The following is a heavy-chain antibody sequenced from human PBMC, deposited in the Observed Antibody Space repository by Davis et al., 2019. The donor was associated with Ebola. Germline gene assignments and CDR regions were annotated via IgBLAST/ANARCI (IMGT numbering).Heavy chain of an antibody. V-gene: IGHV6-1*01. CDR1: VDSVSSNIAV. CDR2: TYYKSKWYN. CDR3: VRGSRGWYFDL. Sequence: SQTPSLTRAISVDSVSSNIAVWHWIRQSPSGGLEWLGRTYYKSKWYNDYAVSVKSRITINPDTSKNQFSLQLNSVTPEDTAVYYCVRGSRGWYFDLWGRGTLVTVSS. D-gene: IGHD3-10*01. J-gene: IGHJ2*01.